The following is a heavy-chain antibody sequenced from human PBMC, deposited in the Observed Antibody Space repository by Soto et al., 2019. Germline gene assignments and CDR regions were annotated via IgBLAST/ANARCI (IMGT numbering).Heavy chain of an antibody. J-gene: IGHJ3*02. Sequence: GGSLRLSCAASGFTFGNYAMHWVRQAPGKGLEWVSVISYDGSNKYYADSVKGRFTISRDNSKNTLYLQMNSLRAEDKAVFYCAREYLTGMFAGALDIWGQGTMVTVSS. D-gene: IGHD7-27*01. CDR1: GFTFGNYA. CDR2: ISYDGSNK. V-gene: IGHV3-30*04. CDR3: AREYLTGMFAGALDI.